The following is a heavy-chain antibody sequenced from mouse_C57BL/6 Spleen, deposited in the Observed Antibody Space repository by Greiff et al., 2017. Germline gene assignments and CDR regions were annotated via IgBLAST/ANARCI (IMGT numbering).Heavy chain of an antibody. CDR1: GFTFSSYA. CDR2: ISDGGSYT. Sequence: DVMLVESGGGLVKPGGSLKLSCAASGFTFSSYAMSWVRQTPEKRLEWVATISDGGSYTYYPDNVKGRFTISRDNAKNNLYLQMSHLKSEDTAMYYCARYYYGSSRYFDVWGTGTTVTVSS. V-gene: IGHV5-4*03. D-gene: IGHD1-1*01. J-gene: IGHJ1*03. CDR3: ARYYYGSSRYFDV.